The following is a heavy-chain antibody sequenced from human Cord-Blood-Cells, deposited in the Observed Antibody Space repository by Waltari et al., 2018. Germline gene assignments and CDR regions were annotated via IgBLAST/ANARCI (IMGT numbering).Heavy chain of an antibody. D-gene: IGHD6-13*01. Sequence: QVQLVQSGAEVKKPGSSVKVSCKASGGTFSSFVMSRVRQAPGQGLEWMGGIIPIFGTANYAQKFQGRVTITADESTSTAYMELSSLRSEDTAVYYCARDFGMAPQQLDAFDIWGQGTMVTVSS. CDR2: IIPIFGTA. CDR3: ARDFGMAPQQLDAFDI. V-gene: IGHV1-69*01. CDR1: GGTFSSFV. J-gene: IGHJ3*02.